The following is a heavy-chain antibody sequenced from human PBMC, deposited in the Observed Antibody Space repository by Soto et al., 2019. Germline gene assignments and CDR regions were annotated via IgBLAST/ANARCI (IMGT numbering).Heavy chain of an antibody. V-gene: IGHV3-9*01. Sequence: GGSLRLSCAAIGFTFEDHAMHWIRQVPGKGLEWVAGINWNSGITGYADSVKGRFTISRDNANNSLHLEMNSLKSEDTALYYCAKGRGALTVVSNWFDPWGQGTLVTVSS. CDR1: GFTFEDHA. CDR3: AKGRGALTVVSNWFDP. D-gene: IGHD3-22*01. J-gene: IGHJ5*02. CDR2: INWNSGIT.